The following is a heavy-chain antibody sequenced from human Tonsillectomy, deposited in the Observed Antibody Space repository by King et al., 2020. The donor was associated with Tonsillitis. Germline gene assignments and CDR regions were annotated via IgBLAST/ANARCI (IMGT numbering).Heavy chain of an antibody. Sequence: VQLVESGGGVVQPGRSLRLSCAASGFTFSSYGMHWVRQAPGKGLEWGAVIWYDGSNKYYADSVKGRFTISRDNCKNTLYLQMNSLRAEDTAVYYCARGGYCSGGSCYSGLNLGYWGQGTLVTVSS. V-gene: IGHV3-33*08. CDR1: GFTFSSYG. CDR2: IWYDGSNK. D-gene: IGHD2-15*01. CDR3: ARGGYCSGGSCYSGLNLGY. J-gene: IGHJ4*02.